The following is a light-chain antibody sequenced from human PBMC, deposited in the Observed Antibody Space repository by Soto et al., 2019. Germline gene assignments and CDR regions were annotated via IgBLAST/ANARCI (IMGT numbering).Light chain of an antibody. CDR3: GSYTTSSNYV. CDR2: DVS. V-gene: IGLV2-14*01. CDR1: SSDIDAYNY. Sequence: QSVLARPACVSGSPGHSITISCTGASSDIDAYNYVSWYQQHPGKAPKLMIYDVSNRPSGISNRFSGSKSGNTASLTISGLQAEDEADYYCGSYTTSSNYVFGTGTKVTVL. J-gene: IGLJ1*01.